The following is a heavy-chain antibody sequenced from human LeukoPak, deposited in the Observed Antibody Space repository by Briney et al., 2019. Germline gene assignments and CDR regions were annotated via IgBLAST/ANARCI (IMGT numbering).Heavy chain of an antibody. V-gene: IGHV3-9*01. CDR1: GFTFDDYA. CDR3: ARDLGIAAAGSS. J-gene: IGHJ5*02. Sequence: PGGSLRLSCAASGFTFDDYAMHWVRQAPGKGLEWVSGISWNSGSIGYADSVKGRFTISRDNAKNSLYLQMNSLRAEDTAVYYCARDLGIAAAGSSWGQGTLVTVSS. D-gene: IGHD6-13*01. CDR2: ISWNSGSI.